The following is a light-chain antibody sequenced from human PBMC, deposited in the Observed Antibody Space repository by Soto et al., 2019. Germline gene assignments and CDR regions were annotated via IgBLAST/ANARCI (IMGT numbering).Light chain of an antibody. Sequence: AIQMTQSPSSLSASVGDRVTITCRASQGVGNDLGWYQQKPGKAPKLLIYHVSTLHNGASSRFSGSGSGTDFTLTISSLQPEDFATYYCLQDNSNPLTFGGGTKVVIK. J-gene: IGKJ4*01. CDR3: LQDNSNPLT. CDR2: HVS. V-gene: IGKV1-6*01. CDR1: QGVGND.